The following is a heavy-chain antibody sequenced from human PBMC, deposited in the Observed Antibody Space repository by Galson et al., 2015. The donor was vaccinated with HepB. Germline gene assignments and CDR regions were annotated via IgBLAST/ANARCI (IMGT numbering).Heavy chain of an antibody. V-gene: IGHV1-69*13. D-gene: IGHD3-10*01. Sequence: SVKVSCKASGGTFSSYAISWVRQAPGQGLEWMGGIIPIFGTANYAQRFQGRVTITADESTSTAYMELSSLRSEDTAVYYCAREGWGFGESPHNWFDPWGQGTLVTVSS. CDR3: AREGWGFGESPHNWFDP. CDR1: GGTFSSYA. J-gene: IGHJ5*02. CDR2: IIPIFGTA.